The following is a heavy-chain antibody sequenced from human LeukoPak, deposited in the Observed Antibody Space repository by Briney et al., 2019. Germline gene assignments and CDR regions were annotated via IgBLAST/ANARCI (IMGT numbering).Heavy chain of an antibody. CDR3: ARAGGGCSGGSCYSYYFDY. CDR2: IYYSGST. J-gene: IGHJ4*02. V-gene: IGHV4-59*01. Sequence: SETLSLTCTVSGGSISSYYWSWIRQPPGKGLEWIGYIYYSGSTNYNPSLKSRVTISVDTFKNQFSLKLSSVTAADTAVYYCARAGGGCSGGSCYSYYFDYWGQGTLVTVSS. D-gene: IGHD2-15*01. CDR1: GGSISSYY.